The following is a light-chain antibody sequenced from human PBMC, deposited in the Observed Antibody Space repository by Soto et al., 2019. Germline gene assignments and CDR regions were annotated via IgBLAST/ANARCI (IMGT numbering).Light chain of an antibody. Sequence: EIVLTQSPGTLSLSPGERATLSCRASQSVGSSYLAWYQQRPGQAPRLLIYGASSRATGIPDRFSGGGSGTDFPLTISALEPEDSAVYSCQQYGSSPSTFGQGTKLEIK. CDR3: QQYGSSPST. CDR1: QSVGSSY. V-gene: IGKV3-20*01. J-gene: IGKJ2*01. CDR2: GAS.